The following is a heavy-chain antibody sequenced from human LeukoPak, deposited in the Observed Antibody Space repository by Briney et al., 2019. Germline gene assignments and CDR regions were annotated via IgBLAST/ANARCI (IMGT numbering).Heavy chain of an antibody. V-gene: IGHV4-39*07. J-gene: IGHJ4*02. CDR2: IYYSGST. CDR1: GGSISSSSYY. D-gene: IGHD3-22*01. Sequence: PSETLSLTCTVSGGSISSSSYYWGWIRQPPGKGLEWIGSIYYSGSTYYNPSLKSRVTISVDTSKNQFSLKLNSVTAADTAVYYCARVRRGYYDSSGYSNKYFDYWGQGTLVTVSS. CDR3: ARVRRGYYDSSGYSNKYFDY.